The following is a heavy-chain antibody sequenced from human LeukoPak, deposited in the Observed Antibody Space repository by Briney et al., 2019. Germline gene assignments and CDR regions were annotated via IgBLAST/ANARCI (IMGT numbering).Heavy chain of an antibody. CDR1: GGSISSTNW. CDR2: VHLDGRT. CDR3: ARLLYFDWYDY. D-gene: IGHD3-9*01. V-gene: IGHV4-4*02. J-gene: IGHJ4*02. Sequence: SGTLSLICGVSGGSISSTNWWTWVRQPPGKGLEWIGEVHLDGRTNYNPSLESRLTMSVDLSENHISLKLTSVTAADTAVYYCARLLYFDWYDYWGQGNLVTVSS.